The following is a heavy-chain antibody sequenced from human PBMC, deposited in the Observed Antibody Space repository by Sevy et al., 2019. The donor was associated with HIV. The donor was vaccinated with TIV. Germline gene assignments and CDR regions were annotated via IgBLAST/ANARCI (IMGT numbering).Heavy chain of an antibody. CDR2: IYSGGST. J-gene: IGHJ6*02. CDR3: AREDIVLGEGNYYGMDV. V-gene: IGHV3-53*01. D-gene: IGHD2-15*01. Sequence: GGSLRLSCAASEFTVSSNYMSWVRQAPGMGLEWVSVIYSGGSTYYADSVKGRFTISRDNSQNTVYLQMNSLRAEDTAVYYCAREDIVLGEGNYYGMDVWGQRTTVTVSS. CDR1: EFTVSSNY.